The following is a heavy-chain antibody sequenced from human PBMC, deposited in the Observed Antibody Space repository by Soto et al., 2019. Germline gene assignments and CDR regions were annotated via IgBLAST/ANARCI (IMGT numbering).Heavy chain of an antibody. D-gene: IGHD1-1*01. CDR3: ARRNIDTTLGSFDP. Sequence: SETLSLTCTVSGGSISSSSYYWGWIRQPPGKGLEWIGSIYYSGSTYYNPSLKSRVTISVDTSKNQFSLKLSSVTAADTAVYYCARRNIDTTLGSFDPWGQGTLVTVSS. J-gene: IGHJ5*02. CDR1: GGSISSSSYY. V-gene: IGHV4-39*01. CDR2: IYYSGST.